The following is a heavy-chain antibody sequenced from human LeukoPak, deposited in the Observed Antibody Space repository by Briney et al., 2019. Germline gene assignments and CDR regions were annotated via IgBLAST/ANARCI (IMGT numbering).Heavy chain of an antibody. J-gene: IGHJ4*02. CDR2: ISSSSSSYI. CDR1: GFTFSSYS. V-gene: IGHV3-21*01. CDR3: ARDFHDCSSTSCYTMPYFDY. Sequence: GGSLRLSCAASGFTFSSYSMNWVRQAPGKGLEWVSSISSSSSSYIYYADSVKGRFTISRDNAKNSLYLQMNSLRAEDTAVYYCARDFHDCSSTSCYTMPYFDYWGQGTLVTVSS. D-gene: IGHD2-2*02.